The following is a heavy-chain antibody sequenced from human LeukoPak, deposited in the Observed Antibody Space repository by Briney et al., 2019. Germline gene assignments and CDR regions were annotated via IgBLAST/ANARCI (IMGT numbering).Heavy chain of an antibody. CDR1: GGSISSYY. CDR3: ARATPNGDYGRSYYYYYYMDV. D-gene: IGHD4-17*01. V-gene: IGHV4-4*07. CDR2: IYTSGST. Sequence: PSETLSLTCTVSGGSISSYYWSWIRQPAGKGLEWIGRIYTSGSTNYNPSLKSRVTMSVDTSKNQFSLKLSSVTAADTAVYYCARATPNGDYGRSYYYYYYMDVWGKGTTVTISS. J-gene: IGHJ6*03.